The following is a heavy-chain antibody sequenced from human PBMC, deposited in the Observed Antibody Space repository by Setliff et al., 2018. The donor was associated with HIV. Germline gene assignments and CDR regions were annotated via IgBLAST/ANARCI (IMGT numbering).Heavy chain of an antibody. CDR3: TRQSPVAGSGAFDI. V-gene: IGHV4-38-2*01. CDR2: MCHGGNNN. J-gene: IGHJ3*02. D-gene: IGHD6-19*01. Sequence: SETLSLTCGVSGYSISSDYCWGWIRQPPGKGLEWIGNMCHGGNNNYYNPSLKSRVTISVDTSRNQFSLRVTSVTATDTAVYYCTRQSPVAGSGAFDIWGQGTMVTVSS. CDR1: GYSISSDYC.